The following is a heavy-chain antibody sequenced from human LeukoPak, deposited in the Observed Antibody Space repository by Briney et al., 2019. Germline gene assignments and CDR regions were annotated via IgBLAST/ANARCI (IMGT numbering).Heavy chain of an antibody. CDR1: GGSISSYY. Sequence: SETLSLTCTVSGGSISSYYWSWIRQPPGKGLEWIGYIYYSGSTNYNPSLKSRVTISVDTSKNQFSLKLSSVTAADTAVYYCAGLGLYGSGTRTDYWGQGTLVTVSS. V-gene: IGHV4-59*01. CDR2: IYYSGST. D-gene: IGHD3-10*01. CDR3: AGLGLYGSGTRTDY. J-gene: IGHJ4*02.